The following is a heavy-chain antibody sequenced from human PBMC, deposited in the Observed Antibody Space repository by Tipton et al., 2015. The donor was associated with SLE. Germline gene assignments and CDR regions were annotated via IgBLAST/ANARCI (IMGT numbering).Heavy chain of an antibody. D-gene: IGHD5-12*01. CDR2: VSANNGNT. V-gene: IGHV1-18*01. CDR3: ARDLGWATPGGYFDY. Sequence: QLVQSGAEVKKPGASVKVSCKASGYTFTSYGISWVRQAPGQGLEWMGWVSANNGNTNYAQKLQGRVTTTTDTSTSTAYMELRSLRSDDTAVYYCARDLGWATPGGYFDYWGQGTLVTVSS. CDR1: GYTFTSYG. J-gene: IGHJ4*02.